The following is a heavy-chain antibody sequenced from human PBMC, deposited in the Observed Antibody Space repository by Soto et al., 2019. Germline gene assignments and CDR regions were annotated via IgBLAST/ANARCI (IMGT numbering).Heavy chain of an antibody. J-gene: IGHJ4*02. D-gene: IGHD5-12*01. Sequence: SVKVSCKASGGTFSSYTISWVRQAPGQGLEWMGRIIPILGIANYAQKFQGRVTITADKSTSTAYMGLSSLRSENTAVYYCARAVEMATPYYFDYWGQGTLVTV. CDR3: ARAVEMATPYYFDY. V-gene: IGHV1-69*02. CDR1: GGTFSSYT. CDR2: IIPILGIA.